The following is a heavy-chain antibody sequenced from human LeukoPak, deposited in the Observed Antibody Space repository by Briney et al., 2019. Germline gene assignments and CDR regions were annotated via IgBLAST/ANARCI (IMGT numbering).Heavy chain of an antibody. CDR1: GFTFSSYW. CDR3: ARPNSIGLSLVLWFGELGAFDI. V-gene: IGHV3-7*01. J-gene: IGHJ4*02. D-gene: IGHD3-10*01. CDR2: IKQDGSEK. Sequence: GGSLRLSCAASGFTFSSYWMSWVRQAPGKGLEWVANIKQDGSEKYYVDSVKGRFTISRDNAKNSLYLQMNSLRAEDTAVYYCARPNSIGLSLVLWFGELGAFDIWGQGTLVTVSS.